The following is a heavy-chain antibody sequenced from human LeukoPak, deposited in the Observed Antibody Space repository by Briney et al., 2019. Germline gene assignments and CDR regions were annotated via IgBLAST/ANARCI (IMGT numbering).Heavy chain of an antibody. Sequence: GASVKVSCKASGYTFTGYYIHWVRQAPGQGLEWMGCINTNTGNPTYAQGFTGRFVFSLDTSVSTAYLQISSLKAEDTAVYYCARGYDYGSAQVLRFDPWGQGTPATVSS. D-gene: IGHD3-10*01. CDR2: INTNTGNP. V-gene: IGHV7-4-1*02. CDR1: GYTFTGYY. J-gene: IGHJ5*02. CDR3: ARGYDYGSAQVLRFDP.